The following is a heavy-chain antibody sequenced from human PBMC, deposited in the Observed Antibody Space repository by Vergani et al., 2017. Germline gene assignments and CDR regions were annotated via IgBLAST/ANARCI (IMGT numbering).Heavy chain of an antibody. D-gene: IGHD1-7*01. V-gene: IGHV4-31*03. J-gene: IGHJ4*02. CDR2: IYYSGST. CDR1: GGSISSGGYY. CDR3: ARGRGNYADLDY. Sequence: QVQLQESGPGLVKPSQPLSLTCTVSGGSISSGGYYWSWIRQHPGKGLEWIGYIYYSGSTYYNPSLKSRVTISVDTSKNQFSLKLSSVTAADTAVYYCARGRGNYADLDYWGQGTLVTVSS.